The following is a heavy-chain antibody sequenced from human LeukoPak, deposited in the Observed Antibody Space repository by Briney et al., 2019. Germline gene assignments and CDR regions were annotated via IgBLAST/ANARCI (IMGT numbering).Heavy chain of an antibody. V-gene: IGHV3-66*01. CDR1: GFTVSANY. Sequence: GGSLRLSCVASGFTVSANYMTWVRQPPGKGLEWVSLMYDNGDTYYAESVKGRFTLSRDNSKSTLYLQMNSLRVEDTAIYYCARDRGGYYYYPLEYWGQGTLVTVSS. J-gene: IGHJ4*02. CDR2: MYDNGDT. CDR3: ARDRGGYYYYPLEY. D-gene: IGHD3-22*01.